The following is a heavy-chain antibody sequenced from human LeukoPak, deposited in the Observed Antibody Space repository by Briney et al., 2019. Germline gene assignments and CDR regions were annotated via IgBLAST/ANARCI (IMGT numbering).Heavy chain of an antibody. J-gene: IGHJ4*02. CDR3: AKDKRYSSSWYYFDY. CDR2: ISWNSGSI. Sequence: GGSLRLSCAASGFTFSSYAMHWVRQAPGKGLEWVSGISWNSGSIGYADSVKGRFTISRDNAKNSLYLQMNSLRAEDTALYYCAKDKRYSSSWYYFDYWGQGTLVTVSS. V-gene: IGHV3-9*01. D-gene: IGHD6-13*01. CDR1: GFTFSSYA.